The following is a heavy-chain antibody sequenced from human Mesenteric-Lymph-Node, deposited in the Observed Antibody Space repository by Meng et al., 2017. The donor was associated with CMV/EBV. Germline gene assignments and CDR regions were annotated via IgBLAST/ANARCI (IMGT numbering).Heavy chain of an antibody. Sequence: GGSLRLSCQGSGYSFTSHWIGWVRQMPGKGLEWMGISYPGDSDTRYSPSLQGQVTMSADKSTNTAYLQWSSLKASDTAIYYCARRAGGYENYYDYWGQGTPVTVSS. V-gene: IGHV5-51*01. J-gene: IGHJ4*02. CDR2: SYPGDSDT. CDR3: ARRAGGYENYYDY. CDR1: GYSFTSHW. D-gene: IGHD3-16*01.